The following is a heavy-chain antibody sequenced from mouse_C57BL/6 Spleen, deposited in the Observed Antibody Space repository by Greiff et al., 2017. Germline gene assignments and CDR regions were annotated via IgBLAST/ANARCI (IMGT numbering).Heavy chain of an antibody. CDR3: ASTPSIYYTNRGVAY. Sequence: QVQLQQSGAELMKPGASVKLSCKATGYTFTGYWIAWVKQRPGHGLEWIGEILPGSGSTNYNEKFKGKATFTADTSSNTASMQLSSLTTEDSAIYDCASTPSIYYTNRGVAYWGQGTLVTVSA. CDR1: GYTFTGYW. CDR2: ILPGSGST. V-gene: IGHV1-9*01. J-gene: IGHJ3*01. D-gene: IGHD2-12*01.